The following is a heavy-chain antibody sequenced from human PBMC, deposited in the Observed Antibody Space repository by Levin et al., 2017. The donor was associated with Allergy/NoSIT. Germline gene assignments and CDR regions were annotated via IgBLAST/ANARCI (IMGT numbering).Heavy chain of an antibody. CDR3: AGGPCSGGVCNMGDWFDP. V-gene: IGHV3-21*01. J-gene: IGHJ5*02. Sequence: GGSLRLSCAASGFTFNTYNMNWVRQAPGKGLEWVSSISTSATYIHYADSVKGRFTISRDNAKNSLYLQMSSLRAEDTAVYYCAGGPCSGGVCNMGDWFDPWGQGTLVTVSS. CDR1: GFTFNTYN. CDR2: ISTSATYI. D-gene: IGHD2-8*02.